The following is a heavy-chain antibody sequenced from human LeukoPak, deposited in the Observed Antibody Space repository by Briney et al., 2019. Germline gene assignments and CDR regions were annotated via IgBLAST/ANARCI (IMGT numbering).Heavy chain of an antibody. V-gene: IGHV1-18*01. CDR2: ISAYNGNT. D-gene: IGHD6-19*01. CDR3: ARDKGGAVAGIRSGELGY. CDR1: GYTFTSYG. J-gene: IGHJ4*02. Sequence: ASVKVSCKASGYTFTSYGISWVRQAPGQGLEWMGWISAYNGNTNYAQKLQGRVTMTTDTSTSTAYMELRSLRSDDTAVYYCARDKGGAVAGIRSGELGYWGQGTLVTVSS.